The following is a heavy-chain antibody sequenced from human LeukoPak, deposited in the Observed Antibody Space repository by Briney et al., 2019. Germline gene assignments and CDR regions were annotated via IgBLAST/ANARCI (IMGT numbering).Heavy chain of an antibody. CDR1: GYSISSGYY. J-gene: IGHJ5*02. Sequence: SETLSLTCTVSGYSISSGYYRGWIRQPPGKGLEWIGSIYHSGSTYYNPSLKSRVTISVDTSKNQFSLKLSSVTAADTAVYYCARDLENWFDPWGQGTLVTVSS. V-gene: IGHV4-38-2*02. CDR3: ARDLENWFDP. CDR2: IYHSGST. D-gene: IGHD5-24*01.